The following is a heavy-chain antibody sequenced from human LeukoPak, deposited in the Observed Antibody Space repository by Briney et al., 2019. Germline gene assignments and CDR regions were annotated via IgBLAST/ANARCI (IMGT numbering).Heavy chain of an antibody. Sequence: NPSETLSLTCSVSNYSISTDYYWGWIRQPPGKGLEWIGTMYHSGSTYYNPSLKSRVTISVDTSKNQFSLRLSSVTAADTAGYYCARYDVWGSYRAFDYWGQGTLVTVSS. V-gene: IGHV4-38-2*02. CDR1: NYSISTDYY. CDR3: ARYDVWGSYRAFDY. CDR2: MYHSGST. D-gene: IGHD3-16*02. J-gene: IGHJ4*02.